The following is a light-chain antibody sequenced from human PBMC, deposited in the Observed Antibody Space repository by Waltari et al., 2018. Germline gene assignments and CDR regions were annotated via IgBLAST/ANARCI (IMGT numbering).Light chain of an antibody. Sequence: QSALTQPASVSGSPGESITLSCTGTRSDVGGYNCVSWYQQHPGKAPKLMIYDVSNRPSGVSNRFSGSKSGNTASLTISGLQAEDEADYYCSSYTSSNTLVFGTGTKVTAL. CDR3: SSYTSSNTLV. CDR2: DVS. J-gene: IGLJ1*01. CDR1: RSDVGGYNC. V-gene: IGLV2-14*03.